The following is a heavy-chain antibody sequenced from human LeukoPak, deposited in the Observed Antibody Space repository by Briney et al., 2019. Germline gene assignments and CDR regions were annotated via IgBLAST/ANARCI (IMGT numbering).Heavy chain of an antibody. J-gene: IGHJ6*03. CDR2: IIPIFGTA. CDR1: GGTFSSYA. D-gene: IGHD2-2*01. CDR3: ARSFKWYCSSTSCLGSDYYYCMDV. V-gene: IGHV1-69*05. Sequence: SVKVSCKASGGTFSSYAISWVRQAPGQGLEWMGGIIPIFGTANYAQKFQGRVTITTDESTSTAYMELSSLRSEDTAVYYCARSFKWYCSSTSCLGSDYYYCMDVWGKGTTVTVSS.